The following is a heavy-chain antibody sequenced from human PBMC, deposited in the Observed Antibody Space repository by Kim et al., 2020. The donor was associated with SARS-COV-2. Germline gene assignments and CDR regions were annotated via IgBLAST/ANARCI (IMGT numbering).Heavy chain of an antibody. D-gene: IGHD2-15*01. CDR3: ARDCSGGSCYSGFDY. Sequence: QKFQGRVTMTRDTSTSTVYMELSSLRSEDTAVYYCARDCSGGSCYSGFDYWGQGTLVTVSS. V-gene: IGHV1-46*01. J-gene: IGHJ4*02.